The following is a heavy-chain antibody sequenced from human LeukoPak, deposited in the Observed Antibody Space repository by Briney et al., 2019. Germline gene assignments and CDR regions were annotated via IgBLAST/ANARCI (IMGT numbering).Heavy chain of an antibody. D-gene: IGHD6-6*01. J-gene: IGHJ5*01. Sequence: PGGSLRLSCAVSGFTVSNDYMSWVRQAPGKGLEWVSVIYGGGSTYYADSVRGRFTISRDNSENTLFLQMDSLRAEDTAVYYRTRLLPSSHHFFDSWGQGTLVTVSS. CDR1: GFTVSNDY. CDR3: TRLLPSSHHFFDS. CDR2: IYGGGST. V-gene: IGHV3-53*01.